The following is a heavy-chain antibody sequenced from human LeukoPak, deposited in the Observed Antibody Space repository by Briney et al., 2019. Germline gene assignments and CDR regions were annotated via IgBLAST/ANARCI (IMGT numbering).Heavy chain of an antibody. CDR2: ISGDGSTT. CDR3: TRRVGTTRWYDP. CDR1: GFTFSTYW. V-gene: IGHV3-74*01. J-gene: IGHJ5*02. Sequence: GGSLRLSCAASGFTFSTYWMHWVRQAPGEGLVWVSRISGDGSTTNYADSVKGRFTISRDNAKNTLYLQMNSLRAEDTAVYYCTRRVGTTRWYDPWGQGTLVTVSS. D-gene: IGHD2/OR15-2a*01.